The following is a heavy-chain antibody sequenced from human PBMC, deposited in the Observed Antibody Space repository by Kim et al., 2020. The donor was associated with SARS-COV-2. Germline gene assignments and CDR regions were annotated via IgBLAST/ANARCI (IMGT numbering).Heavy chain of an antibody. V-gene: IGHV3-23*01. CDR3: AKDLWGFSAMDA. J-gene: IGHJ6*02. D-gene: IGHD5-12*01. CDR2: ISHDGNSQ. Sequence: GGSLRLSCAASGFSFSSYAMGWVRQAPGQGLEWVSSISHDGNSQWYADSINGRFTISRDDSKNTLYLRLNSLRAEDTALYYCAKDLWGFSAMDAWGQGTTVIVSS. CDR1: GFSFSSYA.